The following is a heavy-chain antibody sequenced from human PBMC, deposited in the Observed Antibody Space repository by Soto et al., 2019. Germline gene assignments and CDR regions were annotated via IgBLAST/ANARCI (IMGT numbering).Heavy chain of an antibody. J-gene: IGHJ4*02. CDR2: ISQDGSNK. Sequence: GGSLRLSCAASGFTFSSYGMHWVRQAPGKGLEWVAVISQDGSNKYYVDSVKGRFTISRDNAKNSLYLQMNSLRAEDTAVYYWARDEGYYGSGSYYNVFDYWGQGTLVTVSS. D-gene: IGHD3-10*01. CDR1: GFTFSSYG. CDR3: ARDEGYYGSGSYYNVFDY. V-gene: IGHV3-30*03.